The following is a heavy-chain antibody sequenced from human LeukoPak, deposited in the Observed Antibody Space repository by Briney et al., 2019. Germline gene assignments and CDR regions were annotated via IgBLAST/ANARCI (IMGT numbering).Heavy chain of an antibody. CDR3: ARDLGVAATMTLFDY. D-gene: IGHD5-12*01. V-gene: IGHV3-30*02. J-gene: IGHJ4*02. Sequence: GGSLRLSCGASGFNFSGYGMHWVRQAPGEGLEWVAFIRYDGTNKYYADSVKGRFTISRDNSKNTLYLQMNSLRAEDTAVYYCARDLGVAATMTLFDYWGQGTLVTVSS. CDR1: GFNFSGYG. CDR2: IRYDGTNK.